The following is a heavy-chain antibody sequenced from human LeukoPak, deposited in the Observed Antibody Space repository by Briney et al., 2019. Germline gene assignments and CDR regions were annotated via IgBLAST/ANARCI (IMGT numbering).Heavy chain of an antibody. CDR3: AKDSGTTRGGFDP. D-gene: IGHD1-1*01. Sequence: GGSLRLSCAPSGLSFSSYTIHWVRQAPGKGLEWVSAISGSGGSTYYADSVKGRFTISRDNSKNTLYLQMNSLRAEDTAVYYCAKDSGTTRGGFDPWGQGTLVTVSS. CDR2: ISGSGGST. V-gene: IGHV3-23*01. CDR1: GLSFSSYT. J-gene: IGHJ5*02.